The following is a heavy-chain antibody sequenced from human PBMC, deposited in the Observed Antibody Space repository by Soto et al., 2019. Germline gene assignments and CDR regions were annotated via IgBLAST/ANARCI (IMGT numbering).Heavy chain of an antibody. CDR1: GFIFSTYY. V-gene: IGHV3-74*01. J-gene: IGHJ4*02. D-gene: IGHD2-8*01. Sequence: GGSLRLSCAASGFIFSTYYMHWVRQAPGKGLVWVSRINSDGSTTDYADSVKGRFTTSRDNAKNTLYLQMNSLRVEDTAVYFCARELMSGFWGQGTPVTVSS. CDR3: ARELMSGF. CDR2: INSDGSTT.